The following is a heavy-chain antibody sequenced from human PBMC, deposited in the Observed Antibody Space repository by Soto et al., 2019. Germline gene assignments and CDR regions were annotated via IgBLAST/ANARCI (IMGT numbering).Heavy chain of an antibody. D-gene: IGHD2-2*01. J-gene: IGHJ6*02. CDR2: INAGNGNT. CDR3: ANLDCSSSNCYFNGMDV. V-gene: IGHV1-3*01. CDR1: GYTLTNYA. Sequence: QVQLVQSGAEVKKPGASVKVSCKTSGYTLTNYAIHWARQAPGQRLEWMGWINAGNGNTKYSQKFQGRVTITRDTSASTAYMELSGLRSEDTDVYYCANLDCSSSNCYFNGMDVWGQGTTVTVSS.